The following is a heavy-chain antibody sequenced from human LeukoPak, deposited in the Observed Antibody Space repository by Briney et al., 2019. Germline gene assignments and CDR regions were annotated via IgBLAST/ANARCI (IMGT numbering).Heavy chain of an antibody. CDR1: GYTFTSYG. V-gene: IGHV1-18*01. Sequence: ASVKVSCKASGYTFTSYGITWVRQAPGQGLEWMGWISAYNGNTNYAQKFQGRVTMTTDTSTSTAYMELRSLRSDDTAVYYCVREVECCTNGVCYVAFGYWGQGTLVTVSS. J-gene: IGHJ4*02. CDR3: VREVECCTNGVCYVAFGY. CDR2: ISAYNGNT. D-gene: IGHD2-8*01.